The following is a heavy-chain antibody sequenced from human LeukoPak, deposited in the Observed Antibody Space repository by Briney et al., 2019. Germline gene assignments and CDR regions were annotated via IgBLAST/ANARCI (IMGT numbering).Heavy chain of an antibody. V-gene: IGHV1-69*13. J-gene: IGHJ5*02. Sequence: SVKVSCKASGGTFTSYAISWVRQAPGQGLEWMGGIIPIFGTTNYAQKFQGRVTITADESTSTAYMELSSLRSEDTAVYYCASVPVGYCSSTSCDWFNPWGQGTLVTVSS. CDR2: IIPIFGTT. D-gene: IGHD2-2*01. CDR1: GGTFTSYA. CDR3: ASVPVGYCSSTSCDWFNP.